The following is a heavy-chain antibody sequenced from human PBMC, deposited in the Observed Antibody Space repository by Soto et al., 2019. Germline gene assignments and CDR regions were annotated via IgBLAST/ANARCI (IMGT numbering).Heavy chain of an antibody. D-gene: IGHD6-13*01. CDR2: INHSGST. Sequence: PSGTXSLTCACYGFSFSGYWLIWVRQPPGKGLEWIGEINHSGSTNYNPSLKSRVTISVDTSKNPFSLKMSSVTAADTAVYYCARPEKFDGGRSWYMWSEGYYYGMDVWGQGTTVTVYS. V-gene: IGHV4-34*01. CDR1: GFSFSGYW. J-gene: IGHJ6*02. CDR3: ARPEKFDGGRSWYMWSEGYYYGMDV.